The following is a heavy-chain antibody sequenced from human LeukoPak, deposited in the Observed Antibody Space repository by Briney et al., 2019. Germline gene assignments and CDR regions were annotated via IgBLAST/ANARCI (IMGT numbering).Heavy chain of an antibody. CDR2: ISAYNGNT. J-gene: IGHJ4*02. V-gene: IGHV1-18*01. Sequence: GASVKVSCKASGYTFTSYDINWVRQAPGQGLEWMGRISAYNGNTNYAQKLQGRVTMTTDTSTSTAYMELRSLRSDDTAVYYCARDQLSIAAAGPTTLDYWGQGTLVTVSS. CDR3: ARDQLSIAAAGPTTLDY. D-gene: IGHD6-13*01. CDR1: GYTFTSYD.